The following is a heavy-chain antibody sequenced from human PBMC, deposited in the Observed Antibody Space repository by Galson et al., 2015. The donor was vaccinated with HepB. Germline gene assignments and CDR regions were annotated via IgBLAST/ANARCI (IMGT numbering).Heavy chain of an antibody. CDR1: GFTFSTYA. J-gene: IGHJ4*02. Sequence: SLRLSCAASGFTFSTYAMHWVRQAPGKGLEYVSGISSDGSPAYYADSVKGRFTISRDNSKNALFLQMSSLRAEDTAMYYCVKDLRWVETYDYDSSGYPRNHYWGQGTLVTVSS. CDR2: ISSDGSPA. V-gene: IGHV3-64D*06. CDR3: VKDLRWVETYDYDSSGYPRNHY. D-gene: IGHD3-22*01.